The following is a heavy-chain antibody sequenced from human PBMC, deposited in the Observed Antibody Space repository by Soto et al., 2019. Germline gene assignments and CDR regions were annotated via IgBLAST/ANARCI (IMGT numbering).Heavy chain of an antibody. CDR2: ISYDGSNK. D-gene: IGHD4-17*01. CDR1: GFTFSNYA. Sequence: VGSLRLSCVASGFTFSNYAMNWVRQAPGKGLEWVAVISYDGSNKYYADSVKGRITISRDNSRNTLYLQMNNLRAEDTAMYYCARDLGNNYGSFAYWGQGTLVTVSS. CDR3: ARDLGNNYGSFAY. V-gene: IGHV3-30-3*01. J-gene: IGHJ4*02.